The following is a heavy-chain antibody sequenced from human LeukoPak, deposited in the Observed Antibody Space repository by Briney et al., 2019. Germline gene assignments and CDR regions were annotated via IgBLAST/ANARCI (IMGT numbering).Heavy chain of an antibody. Sequence: SQTLSLTCAISGDSVSSNSAAWNWTRQSPSRGLEWLGRTYYRSKWYNDYAVSVKSRITINPDTSKNQFSLQLNSVTPEDTAVDYCARDGTMRSGPAFDIWGQGTVVTVSS. J-gene: IGHJ3*02. CDR3: ARDGTMRSGPAFDI. CDR2: TYYRSKWYN. V-gene: IGHV6-1*01. CDR1: GDSVSSNSAA. D-gene: IGHD3-3*01.